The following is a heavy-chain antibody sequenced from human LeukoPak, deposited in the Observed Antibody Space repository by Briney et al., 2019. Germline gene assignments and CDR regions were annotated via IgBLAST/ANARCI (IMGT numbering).Heavy chain of an antibody. CDR3: ARGFQGGLDY. CDR1: GFTFSNAW. D-gene: IGHD1-26*01. J-gene: IGHJ4*02. Sequence: HPGGSLRLSCAASGFTFSNAWMSWVRQAPGKGLVWVSRVNTDGSSTTYADSVKGRFTISRDNAKNTLYLQMNSLRAEDTAVYYCARGFQGGLDYWGQGTLVTVSS. V-gene: IGHV3-74*01. CDR2: VNTDGSST.